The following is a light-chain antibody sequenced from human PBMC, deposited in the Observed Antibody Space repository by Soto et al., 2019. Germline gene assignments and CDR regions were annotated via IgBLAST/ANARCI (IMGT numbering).Light chain of an antibody. V-gene: IGKV1-9*01. J-gene: IGKJ5*01. CDR2: EAS. Sequence: IQLTQSPASLSASVGDRVTITCRASQGISRYLAWYQQKPGKAPKLLIYEASSLQSGVPSRISGSGSGTDFTLTISSLQPEDFATYYCQQANSFPITFGQGTRLEIK. CDR1: QGISRY. CDR3: QQANSFPIT.